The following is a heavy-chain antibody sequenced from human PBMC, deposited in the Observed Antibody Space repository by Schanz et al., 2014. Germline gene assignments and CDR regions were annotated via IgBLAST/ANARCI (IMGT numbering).Heavy chain of an antibody. CDR2: INPNSGGT. D-gene: IGHD6-13*01. V-gene: IGHV1-2*06. CDR3: ARDGHSSNWRSYFFYGLDV. Sequence: QVQLVQSGAEVKKPGASVKVSCKASGYTFTGHYMHWVRQAPGQGLEWMGRINPNSGGTNYAQKFQGRVTMTGDTPASAAYMELRRLRSDDTAIYYCARDGHSSNWRSYFFYGLDVWGQGTTVTVSS. J-gene: IGHJ6*02. CDR1: GYTFTGHY.